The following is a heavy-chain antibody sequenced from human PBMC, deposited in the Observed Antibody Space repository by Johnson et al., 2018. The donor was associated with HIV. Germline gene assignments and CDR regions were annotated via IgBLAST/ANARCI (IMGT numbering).Heavy chain of an antibody. CDR2: IKSKTDGGTT. CDR3: TTSPFCYDSSDSDAFDI. V-gene: IGHV3-15*01. CDR1: GLTFSNAW. J-gene: IGHJ3*02. Sequence: VQLVESGGGLVQPGGSLRLSCVASGLTFSNAWMSWVRQAPGKGLEWVGRIKSKTDGGTTDYAAPVKGRFTISRDDSKNTLYLQMSSLKTEDTAVYYCTTSPFCYDSSDSDAFDIWGQGTMVAVSS. D-gene: IGHD3-22*01.